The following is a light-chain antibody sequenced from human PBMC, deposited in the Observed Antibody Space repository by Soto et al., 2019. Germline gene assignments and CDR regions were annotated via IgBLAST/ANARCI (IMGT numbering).Light chain of an antibody. J-gene: IGKJ5*01. Sequence: EIVMTQSPATLSVSPWEIATLSCRASQSVSSNLAWYQQKPGQAPRLLIYGASIRATGIPDRFSGSGSGTDFTLTISSLEPEDSAVYYCQQRHMWPITFGQGTRLEIK. CDR2: GAS. CDR3: QQRHMWPIT. CDR1: QSVSSN. V-gene: IGKV3D-15*01.